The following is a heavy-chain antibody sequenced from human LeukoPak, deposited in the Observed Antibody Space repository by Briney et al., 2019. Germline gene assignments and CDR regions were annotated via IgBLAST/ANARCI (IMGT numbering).Heavy chain of an antibody. D-gene: IGHD1-7*01. J-gene: IGHJ4*02. V-gene: IGHV3-73*01. Sequence: GRSLRLSCAASGFTFSGSAMHWVRQASGKGLEWVGRIRSKANRYATAYAASVKGRFTISRDDSKNTAYLQMNSLKTEDTAVYYCTRHGNSGDYWGQGTLVTVSS. CDR3: TRHGNSGDY. CDR2: IRSKANRYAT. CDR1: GFTFSGSA.